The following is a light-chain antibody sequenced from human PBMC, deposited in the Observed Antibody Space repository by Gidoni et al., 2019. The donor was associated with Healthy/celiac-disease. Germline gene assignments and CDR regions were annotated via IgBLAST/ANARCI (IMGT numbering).Light chain of an antibody. J-gene: IGKJ4*01. CDR1: QSISSY. CDR2: AAS. CDR3: QQSYSTPPT. Sequence: DIQMTPSPSSLSASVGDRVTITCRASQSISSYLNWYQQKPGKAPKLLIYAASSLQSGVPSRFSGSGSGTEFTLTISSLQPEDFATYYCQQSYSTPPTFGGGTKVEIK. V-gene: IGKV1-39*01.